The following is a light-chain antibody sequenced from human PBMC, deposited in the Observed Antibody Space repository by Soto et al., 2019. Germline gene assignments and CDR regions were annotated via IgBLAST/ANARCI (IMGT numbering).Light chain of an antibody. J-gene: IGKJ4*01. V-gene: IGKV1-39*01. CDR2: AAS. CDR1: QSISTY. CDR3: QQSYSTPPT. Sequence: DIQMTQSPSSLSASVGDRVTITCRASQSISTYLNWYQQKPGKAPELLIYAASSLQSGVPSRFSGSGSGTEFTLTISSLQPEDFATYYCQQSYSTPPTFGGGTKVEI.